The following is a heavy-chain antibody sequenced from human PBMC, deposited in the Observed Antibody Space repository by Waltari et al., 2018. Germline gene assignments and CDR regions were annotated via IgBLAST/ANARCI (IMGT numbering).Heavy chain of an antibody. CDR3: ERKSRWYYYESSGYYDAFDF. V-gene: IGHV4-59*01. CDR1: CGYISSDY. Sequence: QLQLQQRGAGRVKTSEPGSLTCTVACGYISSDYWSWIRQPAGKDLEWIGYIYYRGRTNYPPSLKSRVAISVDTSKTQFPLTLISVTAADTGVYYCERKSRWYYYESSGYYDAFDFWGQGTMVTVSS. J-gene: IGHJ3*01. CDR2: IYYRGRT. D-gene: IGHD3-22*01.